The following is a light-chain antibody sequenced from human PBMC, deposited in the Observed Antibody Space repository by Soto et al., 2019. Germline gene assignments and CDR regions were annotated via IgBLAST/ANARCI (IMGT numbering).Light chain of an antibody. Sequence: QSVLTQPPSVSGAPGQRVTISCTGNNSNIGAGYEVHWYQQLPGTAPKLLVYGNSNRPSGVPDRFSGSKSGTSASLAITGLQAEDEADYYCQSYDSSLNGSVVFGGGTKVTVL. V-gene: IGLV1-40*01. CDR2: GNS. CDR1: NSNIGAGYE. CDR3: QSYDSSLNGSVV. J-gene: IGLJ2*01.